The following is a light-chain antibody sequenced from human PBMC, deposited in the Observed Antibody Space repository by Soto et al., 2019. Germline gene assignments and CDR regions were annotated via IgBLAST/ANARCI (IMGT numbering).Light chain of an antibody. J-gene: IGLJ1*01. Sequence: QSALTQPASVSGSPGQSITISCTGTSSDVGGYNYVSWYQQHPGKAPKLMIYDVSNRPSGVSNRFSGSKSGNTASLTISGLQAADAADYYCRSYTSSSTLYVFRTGTKVTVL. CDR1: SSDVGGYNY. CDR2: DVS. V-gene: IGLV2-14*01. CDR3: RSYTSSSTLYV.